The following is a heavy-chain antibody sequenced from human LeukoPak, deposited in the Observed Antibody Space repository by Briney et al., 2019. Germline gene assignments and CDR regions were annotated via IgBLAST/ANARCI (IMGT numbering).Heavy chain of an antibody. CDR2: MSGRGGST. Sequence: GGSLRLSCAASGFTFSSHAMSWVRQAPGKGLEWVSAMSGRGGSTYYADSVKGRFTISRDNSKNTLYLQMNSLRAEDMAVYYCARDLVSSSSWYNYYYGMDVWGQGTTVTVSS. D-gene: IGHD6-13*01. V-gene: IGHV3-23*01. J-gene: IGHJ6*02. CDR1: GFTFSSHA. CDR3: ARDLVSSSSWYNYYYGMDV.